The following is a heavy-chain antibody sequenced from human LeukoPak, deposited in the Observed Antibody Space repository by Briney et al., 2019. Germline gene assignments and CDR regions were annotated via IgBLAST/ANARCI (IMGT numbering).Heavy chain of an antibody. Sequence: SETLSLTCTVSGGSISNYYWTWIRQPAGKGLEWIGRIHTSGSTHYNPSLKSRVTTSLDRSKNQFSLKLSSVTAADTAVYYCARDQYHGSGTYAWFDPWGQGTLVTVSS. CDR1: GGSISNYY. V-gene: IGHV4-4*07. CDR2: IHTSGST. J-gene: IGHJ5*02. CDR3: ARDQYHGSGTYAWFDP. D-gene: IGHD3-10*01.